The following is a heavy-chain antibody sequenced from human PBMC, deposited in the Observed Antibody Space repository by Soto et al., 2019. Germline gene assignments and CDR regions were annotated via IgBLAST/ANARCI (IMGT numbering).Heavy chain of an antibody. Sequence: QVQLVQSGAEVRKPGASVKVSCKASGYTFSSHGIIWVRQAPGQGLEWMGWISGYNGNAKYAQRFQGRVTMTTDTSTSTVHMDLRSLGSDDSAVYYCAREGSYGWYDCWGQGTLVTDSS. V-gene: IGHV1-18*01. CDR2: ISGYNGNA. J-gene: IGHJ5*01. CDR1: GYTFSSHG. D-gene: IGHD2-15*01. CDR3: AREGSYGWYDC.